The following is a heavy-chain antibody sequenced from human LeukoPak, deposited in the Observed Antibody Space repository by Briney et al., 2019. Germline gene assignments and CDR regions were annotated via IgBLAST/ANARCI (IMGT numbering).Heavy chain of an antibody. CDR2: MYYSGIT. CDR1: GGSISSSSFY. Sequence: SETLSLTCSVSGGSISSSSFYWGWIRQPPGMGLEWIGSMYYSGITYYNPSLKSRVTISVDTSKNQFSLKLSSVTAADTAVYYCAREYCSSSSCYFGAFDIWGQGTMVTVSS. CDR3: AREYCSSSSCYFGAFDI. D-gene: IGHD2-2*01. V-gene: IGHV4-39*07. J-gene: IGHJ3*02.